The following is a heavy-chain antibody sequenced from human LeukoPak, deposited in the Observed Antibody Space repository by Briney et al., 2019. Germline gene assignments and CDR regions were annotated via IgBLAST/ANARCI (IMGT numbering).Heavy chain of an antibody. Sequence: PSETLSLTCTVSGGSISSGSYYWSWIRQPAGKGLEWIGRIYTSGSTNYNPSLKSRVTISVDTSKNQFSLKLSSVTAADTAVYYCARDSGYDMRKFDYWGQGTLVTVSS. CDR1: GGSISSGSYY. J-gene: IGHJ4*02. CDR3: ARDSGYDMRKFDY. CDR2: IYTSGST. V-gene: IGHV4-61*02. D-gene: IGHD5-12*01.